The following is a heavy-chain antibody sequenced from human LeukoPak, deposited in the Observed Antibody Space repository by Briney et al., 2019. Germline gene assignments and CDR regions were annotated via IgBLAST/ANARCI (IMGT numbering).Heavy chain of an antibody. V-gene: IGHV1-8*01. CDR3: ARVGSSGWYYYYYYMDV. Sequence: ASVKVSCKASGYTFTSYDINWARQATGQGLEWMGWMNPNSGNTGYAQKFQGRVTMTRNTSISTAYMELSSLRSEDTAVYYCARVGSSGWYYYYYYMDVWGKGTTVTVSS. J-gene: IGHJ6*03. CDR1: GYTFTSYD. D-gene: IGHD6-19*01. CDR2: MNPNSGNT.